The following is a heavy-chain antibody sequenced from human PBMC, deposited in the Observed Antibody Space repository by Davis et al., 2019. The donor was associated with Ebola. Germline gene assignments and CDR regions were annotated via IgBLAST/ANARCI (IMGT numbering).Heavy chain of an antibody. CDR2: IYYSGST. CDR3: ARDRRLWFRELSP. D-gene: IGHD3-10*01. J-gene: IGHJ5*02. V-gene: IGHV4-31*03. Sequence: SETLSLTCTVSGGSISSGGYYWSWIRQHPGKGLEWIGYIYYSGSTYYNPSLKSRVTISVDTSKNQFSLKLSSVTAADTAVYYCARDRRLWFRELSPWGQGTLVTVSS. CDR1: GGSISSGGYY.